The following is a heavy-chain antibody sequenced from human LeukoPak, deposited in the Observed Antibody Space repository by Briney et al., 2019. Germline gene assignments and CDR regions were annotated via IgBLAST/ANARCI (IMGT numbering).Heavy chain of an antibody. CDR1: GGSISSYY. Sequence: SETLSLTCTVSGGSISSYYWSWIRQPPGKGLEWIGYIYYSGSTNYNPSLKSRVTISVDTSKNQFSLKLGSVTAADTAVYYCARVVGPFTVTLSHDAFDIWGQGTMVTVSS. CDR3: ARVVGPFTVTLSHDAFDI. CDR2: IYYSGST. J-gene: IGHJ3*02. V-gene: IGHV4-59*01. D-gene: IGHD4-17*01.